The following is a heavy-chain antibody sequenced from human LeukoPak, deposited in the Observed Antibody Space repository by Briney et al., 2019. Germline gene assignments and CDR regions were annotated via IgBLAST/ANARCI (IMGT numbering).Heavy chain of an antibody. V-gene: IGHV1-46*01. CDR1: GYTFTSYY. J-gene: IGHJ4*02. Sequence: ASVKVSCKASGYTFTSYYMHWVRQAPGQGLEWMGIINPSGGSTSYAQKFQGRVTMTRDTSTSTVYMELRSLRSEDTAVYYCARDNSVVVVPTSFDYWGQGTLVTVSS. CDR2: INPSGGST. CDR3: ARDNSVVVVPTSFDY. D-gene: IGHD2-2*01.